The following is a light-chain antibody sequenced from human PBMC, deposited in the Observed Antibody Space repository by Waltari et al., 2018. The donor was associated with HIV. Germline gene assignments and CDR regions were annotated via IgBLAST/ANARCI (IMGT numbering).Light chain of an antibody. CDR1: ALPNQY. CDR2: KDT. Sequence: SYELTQPPSVSVSPGQTAKITCSGDALPNQYAHWYQQKPGQAPLLGIYKDTQRPSGIPERFSGSHAGTTVTVTISGVQAEDEADYYCESADNSGTYWVFGGGTKLSVL. CDR3: ESADNSGTYWV. V-gene: IGLV3-25*03. J-gene: IGLJ3*02.